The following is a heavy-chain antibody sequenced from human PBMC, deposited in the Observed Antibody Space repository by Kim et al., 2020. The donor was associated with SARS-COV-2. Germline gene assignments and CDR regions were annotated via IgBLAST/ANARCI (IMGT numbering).Heavy chain of an antibody. CDR3: AKDFSGGSGSYYSRELSYYYYSGMDV. Sequence: GGSLRLSCAASGFTFDDYTMHWVRQAPGKGLEWVSLISWDGGSTYYADSVKGRFTISRDNSKNSLYLQMNSLRTEDTALYYCAKDFSGGSGSYYSRELSYYYYSGMDVWGQGTTVTVSS. V-gene: IGHV3-43*01. CDR2: ISWDGGST. CDR1: GFTFDDYT. J-gene: IGHJ6*02. D-gene: IGHD3-10*01.